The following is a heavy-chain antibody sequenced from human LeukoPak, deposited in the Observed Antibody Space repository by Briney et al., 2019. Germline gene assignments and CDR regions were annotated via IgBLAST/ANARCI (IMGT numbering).Heavy chain of an antibody. J-gene: IGHJ4*02. CDR3: ATRSMSSGYLFDY. CDR1: GGSVSSGSYY. Sequence: SETLSLTCTVSGGSVSSGSYYWSWIRQPPGKGLEWIGYIYYNGITNYKSSLKSRVTISIDTSKNQFSLKLSSVTAADTAVYYCATRSMSSGYLFDYWGQGTLVTVSS. D-gene: IGHD3-22*01. V-gene: IGHV4-61*01. CDR2: IYYNGIT.